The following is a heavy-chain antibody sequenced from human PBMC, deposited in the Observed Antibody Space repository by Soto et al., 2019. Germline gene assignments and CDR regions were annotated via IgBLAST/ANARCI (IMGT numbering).Heavy chain of an antibody. V-gene: IGHV3-53*01. CDR2: IYRGGRT. Sequence: WVSLRLSWAAAGFTVSSKYSNFVRQAPGKGLEWVSVIYRGGRTYYADSVNGRFTISRDNSTNTLYLQINSLIREATATYNCARADEIFIGYDYWGPGRLVTVSS. D-gene: IGHD3-9*01. J-gene: IGHJ4*02. CDR3: ARADEIFIGYDY. CDR1: GFTVSSKY.